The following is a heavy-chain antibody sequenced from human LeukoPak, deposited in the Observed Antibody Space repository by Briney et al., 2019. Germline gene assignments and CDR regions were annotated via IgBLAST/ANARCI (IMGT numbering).Heavy chain of an antibody. CDR1: GFTFSSYA. CDR2: ISGSGGGT. J-gene: IGHJ5*02. D-gene: IGHD3-3*01. CDR3: ARSYYDFWSGYSYNWFDP. V-gene: IGHV3-23*01. Sequence: PGGSLRLSCAASGFTFSSYAMSWVRQAPGKGLEWVSAISGSGGGTDYADSVKGRFTISRDNAKNSLYLQMNSLRAEDTAVYYCARSYYDFWSGYSYNWFDPWGQGTLVTVSS.